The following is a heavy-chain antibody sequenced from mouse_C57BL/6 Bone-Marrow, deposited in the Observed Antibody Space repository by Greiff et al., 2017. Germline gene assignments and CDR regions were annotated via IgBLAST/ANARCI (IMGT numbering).Heavy chain of an antibody. D-gene: IGHD1-1*01. V-gene: IGHV5-16*01. CDR3: ARDSHYGRGTYAMDY. Sequence: DVKLVESEGGLVQPGSSMKLSCTASGFTFSDYYMAWVRQVPEKGLEWVANINYDGSSTYYLDSLKSRFIIPRDNAKNILYLQMSSLKSEDTATYYCARDSHYGRGTYAMDYWGQGTSVTVSS. CDR2: INYDGSST. CDR1: GFTFSDYY. J-gene: IGHJ4*01.